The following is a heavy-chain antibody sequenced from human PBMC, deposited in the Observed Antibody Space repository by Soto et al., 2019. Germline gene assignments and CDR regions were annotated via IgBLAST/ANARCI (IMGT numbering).Heavy chain of an antibody. V-gene: IGHV1-69*12. J-gene: IGHJ6*02. Sequence: QVQLVQSGAEVKKPGSSVKVSCKASGGTFSSYAISWVRQAPGQGLEWMGGIIPIFGTANYAQKFQGRVTITADESTSTAYMELSSLRSEDTAVYYCARDGAGANSSGWSRGHYYYYGMDVWGQGTTVTVSS. CDR3: ARDGAGANSSGWSRGHYYYYGMDV. CDR1: GGTFSSYA. CDR2: IIPIFGTA. D-gene: IGHD6-19*01.